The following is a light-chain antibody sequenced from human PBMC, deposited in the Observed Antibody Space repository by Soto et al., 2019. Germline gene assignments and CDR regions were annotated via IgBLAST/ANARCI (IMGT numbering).Light chain of an antibody. V-gene: IGLV2-14*01. CDR2: EVS. Sequence: QSALTQPASVSGSPGQSITISCTGTSSDVGGYNFVSWYQQHPGKAPKLLIYEVSKRPSGVSNRFSGSKSGNTASLTISGLQAEDEADYYCSAYARSSTWVFGGGPKRTVL. CDR1: SSDVGGYNF. J-gene: IGLJ3*02. CDR3: SAYARSSTWV.